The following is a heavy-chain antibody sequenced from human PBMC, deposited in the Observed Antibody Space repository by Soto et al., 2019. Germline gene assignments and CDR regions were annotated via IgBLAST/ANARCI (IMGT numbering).Heavy chain of an antibody. CDR3: ARGADRDFDVGSLQL. J-gene: IGHJ4*02. CDR1: GFTFIDYA. V-gene: IGHV3-30-3*01. Sequence: QGQLEESEGGVAQPGRSLRLSCAASGFTFIDYAMHWVRQAPGKALDWIRLISYDGSRQYYTDSLKGRITISRDHSMNTLFLDMSSLTPEDTDLYYYARGADRDFDVGSLQLWGRGTQVTVSS. D-gene: IGHD3-9*01. CDR2: ISYDGSRQ.